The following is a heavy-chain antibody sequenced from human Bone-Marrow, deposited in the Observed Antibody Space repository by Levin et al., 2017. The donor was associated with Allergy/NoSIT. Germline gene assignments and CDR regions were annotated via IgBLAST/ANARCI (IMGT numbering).Heavy chain of an antibody. V-gene: IGHV3-30-3*01. CDR2: ILDDGINT. CDR3: ARAFVGVAGALDY. D-gene: IGHD1-26*01. J-gene: IGHJ4*01. Sequence: PGGSLRLSCEASGFSFRTYVMHWVRQAPGKGLESVAIILDDGINTYHADSVKGRFTISRDNSRNSLFLEMTSLTVEDTAVYYCARAFVGVAGALDYWGHGTLVTVSS. CDR1: GFSFRTYV.